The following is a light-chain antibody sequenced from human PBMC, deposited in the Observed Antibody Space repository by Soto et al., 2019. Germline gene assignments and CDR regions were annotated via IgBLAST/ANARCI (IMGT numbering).Light chain of an antibody. CDR1: SSDVGGYNY. CDR3: SSYTSSSTRV. J-gene: IGLJ3*02. V-gene: IGLV2-14*01. Sequence: QSALTQPASVSGSPGQSITISCTGTSSDVGGYNYVSWYQQHPGKAPKLMIYEVSNRPSGVSNRFSGSKSGNTASVTISGLQAEDEDDYYCSSYTSSSTRVFGGGTKLTVL. CDR2: EVS.